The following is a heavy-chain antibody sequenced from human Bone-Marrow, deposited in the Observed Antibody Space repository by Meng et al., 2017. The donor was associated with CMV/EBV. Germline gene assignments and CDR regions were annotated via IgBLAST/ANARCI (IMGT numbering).Heavy chain of an antibody. V-gene: IGHV4-59*01. CDR1: GGSISSYY. D-gene: IGHD4-11*01. J-gene: IGHJ6*02. CDR2: IYYSGST. CDR3: ARTTVTTKGYYYGMDV. Sequence: SETLSLTCTVSGGSISSYYWSWIRQPPGKGLEWIGYIYYSGSTNYNPSLKSRVTISVDTSKNQFSLKLSSVTAPDTAVYYCARTTVTTKGYYYGMDVWGQGTTVTVSS.